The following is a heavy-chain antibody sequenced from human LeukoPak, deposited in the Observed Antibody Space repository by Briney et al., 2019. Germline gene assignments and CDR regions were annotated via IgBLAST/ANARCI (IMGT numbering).Heavy chain of an antibody. J-gene: IGHJ4*02. CDR2: THNSGST. Sequence: PSETLSLTCTVSGGSISSSYGSWFRQSPGKGLEWIGYTHNSGSTNYHPSLKSRVTMSVDTAKNQFSLKLTSVTAADTAVYFCARGGWSLDSWGQGTMVTVSS. D-gene: IGHD6-19*01. CDR1: GGSISSSY. V-gene: IGHV4-59*01. CDR3: ARGGWSLDS.